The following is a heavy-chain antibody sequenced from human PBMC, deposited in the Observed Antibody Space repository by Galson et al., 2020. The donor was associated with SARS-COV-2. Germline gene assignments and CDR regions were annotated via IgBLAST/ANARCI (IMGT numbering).Heavy chain of an antibody. CDR1: GLTFTTDA. J-gene: IGHJ4*02. V-gene: IGHV3-23*01. CDR3: AKGGGYIYAVFY. Sequence: GGSLRLSCAASGLTFTTDAMTWVRQAPGKGLEWVSSISGSGGSTFYADSVKGRFTISRDNSKNTLYLQMDSLRAEDAAAYFCAKGGGYIYAVFYWGREALVAVSS. D-gene: IGHD5-18*01. CDR2: ISGSGGST.